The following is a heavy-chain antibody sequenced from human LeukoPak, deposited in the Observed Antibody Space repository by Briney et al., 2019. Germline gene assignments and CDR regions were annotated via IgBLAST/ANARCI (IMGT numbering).Heavy chain of an antibody. CDR3: ARDCSGGSCFDY. CDR2: IYSGGST. CDR1: GFTVSSNY. D-gene: IGHD2-15*01. J-gene: IGHJ4*02. V-gene: IGHV3-66*01. Sequence: PGGPLRLSCAASGFTVSSNYMSWVRQAPGKGLEWVSVIYSGGSTYYADSVKGRFTISRDNSKNTLYLQMNSLRAEDTAVYYCARDCSGGSCFDYWGQGTLVTVSS.